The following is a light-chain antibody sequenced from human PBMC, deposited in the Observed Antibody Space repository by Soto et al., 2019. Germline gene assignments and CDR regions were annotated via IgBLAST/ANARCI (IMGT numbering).Light chain of an antibody. CDR2: GAS. CDR1: QTVSSS. J-gene: IGKJ5*01. V-gene: IGKV3-15*01. Sequence: EVVLTQSPGTLSLSPWERATLSCRTSQTVSSSFLAWYQQKPGQAPRLLIYGASTRATGIPARFSGSGSGTELTLTISSLQSEDFAVYYCQQYNNWPPITFGQGTRLEIK. CDR3: QQYNNWPPIT.